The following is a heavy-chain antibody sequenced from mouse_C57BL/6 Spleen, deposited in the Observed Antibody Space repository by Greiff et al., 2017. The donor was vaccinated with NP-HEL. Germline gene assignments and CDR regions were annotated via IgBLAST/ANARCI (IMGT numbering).Heavy chain of an antibody. V-gene: IGHV1-18*01. J-gene: IGHJ3*01. Sequence: EVQLQQSGPELVKPGASVKIPCKASGYTFTDYNMDWVKQSHGKSLEWIGDINPNNGGTIYNQKFKGKATLTVDKSASTAYMELRSLTSEDTAVYYCARWAAQASWFAYWGQGTLVTVSA. CDR3: ARWAAQASWFAY. CDR2: INPNNGGT. CDR1: GYTFTDYN. D-gene: IGHD3-2*02.